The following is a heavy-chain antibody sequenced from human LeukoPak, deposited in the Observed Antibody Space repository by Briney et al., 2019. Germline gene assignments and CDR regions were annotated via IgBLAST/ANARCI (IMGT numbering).Heavy chain of an antibody. V-gene: IGHV1-2*02. CDR3: ARAPRAHSSGWYPIGY. CDR2: INPNSGGT. D-gene: IGHD6-19*01. Sequence: ASVKVSCKASGYTFTGYYMHWVRQPPGQGREGMGWINPNSGGTNYAQKFQGRVTMTRDTSISTAYMELSRQRSDDMAVYYCARAPRAHSSGWYPIGYWGQGTLVTVSS. J-gene: IGHJ4*02. CDR1: GYTFTGYY.